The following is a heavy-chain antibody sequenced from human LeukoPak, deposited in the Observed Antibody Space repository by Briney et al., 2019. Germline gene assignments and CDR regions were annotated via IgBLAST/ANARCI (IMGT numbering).Heavy chain of an antibody. CDR3: ARGLYYDSSGYYLGDLDAFDI. CDR2: IYYSGST. CDR1: GGSISSGGYY. D-gene: IGHD3-22*01. J-gene: IGHJ3*02. V-gene: IGHV4-31*03. Sequence: SETLSLTCTVSGGSISSGGYYWSWIRQHPGKGLEWIGYIYYSGSTYDNPSLKSRVTISVDTSKNQFSLKLSSVTAADTAVYYCARGLYYDSSGYYLGDLDAFDIWGQGTMVTVSS.